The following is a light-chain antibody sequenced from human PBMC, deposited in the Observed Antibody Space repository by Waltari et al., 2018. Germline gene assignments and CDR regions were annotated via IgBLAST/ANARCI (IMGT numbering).Light chain of an antibody. J-gene: IGLJ2*01. CDR2: KDS. Sequence: SYELTQPPSVSVSPGQTARITCSGDALPTQYAYWYQQQPGQAPVLVIYKDSERPSGIPERFSGSSSGTTVTLTISGVQAEDEADYYCQSADSSGTYFVVFGGGTKLTVL. CDR1: ALPTQY. V-gene: IGLV3-25*03. CDR3: QSADSSGTYFVV.